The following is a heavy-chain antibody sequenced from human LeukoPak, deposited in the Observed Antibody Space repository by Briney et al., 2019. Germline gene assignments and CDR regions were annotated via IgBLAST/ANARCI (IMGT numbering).Heavy chain of an antibody. J-gene: IGHJ6*02. CDR2: ISSSSSYI. V-gene: IGHV3-21*01. CDR3: ASPRGYYYYGMDV. Sequence: PGGSLRLSCAASGFTFSSYSMNWVRQAPGKGLEWVSSISSSSSYIYYADSVKGRFTISRDNAKNSLYLRMNSLRAEDTAVYYCASPRGYYYYGMDVWGQGTTVTVSS. CDR1: GFTFSSYS.